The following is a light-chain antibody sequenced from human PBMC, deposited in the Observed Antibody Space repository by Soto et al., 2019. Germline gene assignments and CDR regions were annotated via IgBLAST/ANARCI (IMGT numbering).Light chain of an antibody. Sequence: EIVMTQSPATLSVAQGERATLSCRASQSVSSNLAWYQQKPGQAPRLLIYGASTRATGIPARFSGSGSGTEVTLTISSLQSEDFAVYYCQQYNNWPPWTFGQGTKVEIK. CDR1: QSVSSN. J-gene: IGKJ1*01. CDR3: QQYNNWPPWT. V-gene: IGKV3-15*01. CDR2: GAS.